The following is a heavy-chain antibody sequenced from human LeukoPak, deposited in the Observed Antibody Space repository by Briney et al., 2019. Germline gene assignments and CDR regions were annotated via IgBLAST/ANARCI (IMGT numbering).Heavy chain of an antibody. J-gene: IGHJ4*02. CDR1: GFTFDDYA. V-gene: IGHV3-9*01. Sequence: PGGSLRLSCAASGFTFDDYAMHWVRQAPGKGLERVSGISWNSGSIGYADSVKGRFTISRDNAKNSLYLQMNSLRAEDTALYYCAKDMGVGAGPFDYWGQGTLVTVSS. CDR2: ISWNSGSI. CDR3: AKDMGVGAGPFDY. D-gene: IGHD1-26*01.